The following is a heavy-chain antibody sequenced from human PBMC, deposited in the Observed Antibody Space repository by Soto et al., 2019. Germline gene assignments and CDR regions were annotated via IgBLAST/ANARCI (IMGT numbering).Heavy chain of an antibody. Sequence: QVQLVESGGGVVQPGRSLRLSCVASGFTFSSYGMHWVRQAPGKGLEWVAVIWYDGSNKYYADSVKGRFTISRDNSKNTLYLQMNSLRAEDTAVYYCARVNTIEQWLVQFDYWGQGTLVTVSS. J-gene: IGHJ4*02. V-gene: IGHV3-33*01. D-gene: IGHD6-19*01. CDR1: GFTFSSYG. CDR2: IWYDGSNK. CDR3: ARVNTIEQWLVQFDY.